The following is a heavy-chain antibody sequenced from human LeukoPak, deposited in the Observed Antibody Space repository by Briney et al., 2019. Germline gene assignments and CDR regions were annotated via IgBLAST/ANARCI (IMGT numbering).Heavy chain of an antibody. CDR3: ARGSASSD. D-gene: IGHD1-26*01. CDR2: ISQSGNT. Sequence: PSETLSLTCSVSGYSISSGYYWGWIRQPPGKGLEWIGSISQSGNTFYNPSLKSRVTISVDTSKNQFSLKLSSVTAADTAVYYCARGSASSDCGQGTLVTVSS. CDR1: GYSISSGYY. J-gene: IGHJ4*02. V-gene: IGHV4-38-2*02.